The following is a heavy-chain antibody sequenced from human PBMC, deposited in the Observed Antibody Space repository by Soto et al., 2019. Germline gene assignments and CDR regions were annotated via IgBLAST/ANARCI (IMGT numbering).Heavy chain of an antibody. V-gene: IGHV1-24*01. J-gene: IGHJ6*02. CDR1: GYTLTELS. D-gene: IGHD6-13*01. CDR2: FDPEDGET. CDR3: ASIAAAGDYYYGMDV. Sequence: SVKVSCKVSGYTLTELSMHWVRQAPVKGLEWMGGFDPEDGETIYAQKFQGRVTMTEDTSTDTAYMELSSLRSEDTAVYYCASIAAAGDYYYGMDVWGQGTTVTVSS.